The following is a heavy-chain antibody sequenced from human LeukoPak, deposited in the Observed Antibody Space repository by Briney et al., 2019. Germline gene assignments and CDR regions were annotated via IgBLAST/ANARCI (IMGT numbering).Heavy chain of an antibody. Sequence: SVKVFCKASGGTFSSYAISWVRQAPGQGLEWMGGIIPIFGTANYAQKFQGRVTITADESTSTAYMELSSLRSEDTAVYYCARIVTHDYGDLDYWGQGTLVTVSS. D-gene: IGHD4-17*01. CDR3: ARIVTHDYGDLDY. V-gene: IGHV1-69*01. CDR1: GGTFSSYA. CDR2: IIPIFGTA. J-gene: IGHJ4*02.